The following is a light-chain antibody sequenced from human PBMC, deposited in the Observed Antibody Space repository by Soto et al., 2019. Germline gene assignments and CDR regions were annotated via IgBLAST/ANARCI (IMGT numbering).Light chain of an antibody. CDR3: QVWHTTSDHHVV. Sequence: SYELTQPPSVSVAPGKTARIICGGNNIGSQSVNWYKQKPGQAPILVIYYDRERPSGIPERFSGSNSENTDTLTISRVEAGDEADYYCQVWHTTSDHHVVFGGGTKVTVL. CDR2: YDR. CDR1: NIGSQS. J-gene: IGLJ2*01. V-gene: IGLV3-21*04.